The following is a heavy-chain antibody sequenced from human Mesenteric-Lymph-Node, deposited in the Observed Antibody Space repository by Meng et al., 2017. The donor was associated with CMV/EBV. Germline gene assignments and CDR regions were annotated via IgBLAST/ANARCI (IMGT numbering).Heavy chain of an antibody. CDR1: GFTFSSYW. V-gene: IGHV3-7*01. Sequence: GESLKISCAASGFTFSSYWMSWVRQAPGKGLEWVANIKQDGSEKYYVDSVKGRFIISRDNSKNTLNLQMNSLRVEDSAIYYCAPDYPRSITRGSWGQGTMVTVSS. CDR3: APDYPRSITRGS. J-gene: IGHJ5*02. D-gene: IGHD2-2*01. CDR2: IKQDGSEK.